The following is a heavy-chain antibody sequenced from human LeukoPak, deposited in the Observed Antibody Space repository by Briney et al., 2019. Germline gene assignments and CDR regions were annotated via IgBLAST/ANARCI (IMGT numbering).Heavy chain of an antibody. J-gene: IGHJ3*02. V-gene: IGHV3-30*02. D-gene: IGHD4-17*01. CDR1: GFTFSSYG. CDR3: AKRGDYDQGANAFDI. Sequence: GGSLRLSCAASGFTFSSYGMHWVRQAPGKGLDWVAFIRFDGSNKYYADSVKGRFTISRDNSKNRLYLQMNSLRAEDTAVYYCAKRGDYDQGANAFDIWGQGTMVTVSS. CDR2: IRFDGSNK.